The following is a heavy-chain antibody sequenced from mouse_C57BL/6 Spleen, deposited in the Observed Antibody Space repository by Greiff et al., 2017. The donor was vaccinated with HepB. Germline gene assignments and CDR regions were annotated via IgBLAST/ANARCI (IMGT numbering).Heavy chain of an antibody. V-gene: IGHV1-55*01. D-gene: IGHD1-1*01. CDR3: ARRYTYYGSSYGY. Sequence: VKLQQPGAELVKPGASVKMSCKASGYTFTSYWITWVKQRPGQGLEWIGDIYPGSGSTNYNEKFKSKATLTVDTSSSTAYMQLSSLTSEDSAVYYCARRYTYYGSSYGYWGQGTTLTVSS. J-gene: IGHJ2*01. CDR1: GYTFTSYW. CDR2: IYPGSGST.